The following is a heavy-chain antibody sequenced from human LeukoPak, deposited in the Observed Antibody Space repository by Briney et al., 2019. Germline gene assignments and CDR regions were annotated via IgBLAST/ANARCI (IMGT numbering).Heavy chain of an antibody. V-gene: IGHV4-34*01. J-gene: IGHJ5*02. Sequence: SETLSLTCAVYGGSFSGYYWSWIRQPPGKGLEWIGEINHSGSTNYNPSLKSRVTISVDTSKNQFSLKLSSVTAADTAVYYCARVLYRYSSWFDPWGQGTLVTVSS. CDR1: GGSFSGYY. CDR2: INHSGST. D-gene: IGHD2-21*01. CDR3: ARVLYRYSSWFDP.